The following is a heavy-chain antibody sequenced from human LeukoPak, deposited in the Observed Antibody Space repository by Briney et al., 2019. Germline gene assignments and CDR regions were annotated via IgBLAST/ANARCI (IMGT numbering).Heavy chain of an antibody. CDR2: ISGSGGGT. V-gene: IGHV3-23*01. CDR3: AKGSTVTKFDD. D-gene: IGHD4-17*01. Sequence: PGGSLRLSCAASGFIFSNYGMTWVRQAPGKGLEWVSGISGSGGGTYYPDSVKGRFTISRDNSKNTLYLQMNNLRAEDTAIYYCAKGSTVTKFDDWGQGTLVTVSS. J-gene: IGHJ4*02. CDR1: GFIFSNYG.